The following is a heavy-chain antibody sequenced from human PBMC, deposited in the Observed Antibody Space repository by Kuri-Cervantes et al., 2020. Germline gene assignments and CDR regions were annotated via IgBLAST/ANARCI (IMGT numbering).Heavy chain of an antibody. CDR3: ARQYYDYVWGSYPWTEINWFDP. CDR1: GFTFSSHA. CDR2: ISSSSSYI. V-gene: IGHV3-21*01. J-gene: IGHJ5*02. Sequence: GGSLRLSCAASGFTFSSHAMNWVRQAPGKGLEWVSSISSSSSYIYYADSVKGRFTISRDNAKNSLYLQMNSLRAEDTAVYYCARQYYDYVWGSYPWTEINWFDPWGQGTLVTVSS. D-gene: IGHD3-16*01.